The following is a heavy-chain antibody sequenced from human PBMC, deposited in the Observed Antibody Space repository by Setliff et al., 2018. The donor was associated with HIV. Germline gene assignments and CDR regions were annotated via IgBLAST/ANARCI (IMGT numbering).Heavy chain of an antibody. CDR3: ARVPVGSGSVDY. V-gene: IGHV4-59*11. J-gene: IGHJ4*02. D-gene: IGHD3-10*01. Sequence: SETLSLTCTVSGGSISSHYWSWIRQPPGKGLEWIGYIHYSGSTNYNTSLKTRVTISLDTSRNQFSLNPSSVIAADTAVYYCARVPVGSGSVDYWGQGTLVTVSS. CDR1: GGSISSHY. CDR2: IHYSGST.